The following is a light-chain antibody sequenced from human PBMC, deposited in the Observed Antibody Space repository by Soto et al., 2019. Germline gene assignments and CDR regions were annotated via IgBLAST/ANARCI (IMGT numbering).Light chain of an antibody. CDR2: GAS. CDR1: QSVNSN. J-gene: IGKJ1*01. Sequence: EVVMTQSPATLSVSPGERATLSCRASQSVNSNLAWYQQKPDQAPRLLIPGASTRATGIPARFSGSGFGTEFILTISSLQSEDFAIYYCQQYNNWLWTFGQGTKVEIK. V-gene: IGKV3-15*01. CDR3: QQYNNWLWT.